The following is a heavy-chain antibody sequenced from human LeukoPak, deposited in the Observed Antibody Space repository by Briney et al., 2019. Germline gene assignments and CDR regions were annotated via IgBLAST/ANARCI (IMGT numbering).Heavy chain of an antibody. CDR2: IYSGGTT. CDR1: GFTVSSNY. V-gene: IGHV3-53*04. CDR3: ARVDTVMAYYFDL. Sequence: GGSLRLSCAASGFTVSSNYMSWVRQAPGRGLEWVSVIYSGGTTYYADSVMGRFTISRHNSRNTLYLQMNSLRAEDTAVYYCARVDTVMAYYFDLWGQGTLVTVSS. D-gene: IGHD5-18*01. J-gene: IGHJ4*02.